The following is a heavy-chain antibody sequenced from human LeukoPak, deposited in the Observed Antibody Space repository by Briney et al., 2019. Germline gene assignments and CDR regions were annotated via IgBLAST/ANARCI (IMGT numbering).Heavy chain of an antibody. Sequence: KPSETLSLTCAVYGGSFSGYYWSWIRQPPGKGLEWIGSIYYSGSTYYNPSLKSRVTISVDTSKNQFSLKLSSVTAADTAVYFCASTTYYYDSSGYSHFDYWGQGTPVTVSS. V-gene: IGHV4-34*01. D-gene: IGHD3-22*01. CDR2: IYYSGST. CDR3: ASTTYYYDSSGYSHFDY. CDR1: GGSFSGYY. J-gene: IGHJ4*02.